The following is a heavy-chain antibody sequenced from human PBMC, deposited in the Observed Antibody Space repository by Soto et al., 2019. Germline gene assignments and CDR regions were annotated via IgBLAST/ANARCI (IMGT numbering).Heavy chain of an antibody. V-gene: IGHV3-33*01. Sequence: SLRLSCAASGFTFSSYGMHWVRQAPGKGLEWVAVIWYDGSNKYYADSVKGRFTISRDNSKNTLYLQMNSLRAEDTAVYYCARDQWELLYAPSFFDYWGQGTLVTVSS. CDR1: GFTFSSYG. CDR3: ARDQWELLYAPSFFDY. J-gene: IGHJ4*02. CDR2: IWYDGSNK. D-gene: IGHD1-26*01.